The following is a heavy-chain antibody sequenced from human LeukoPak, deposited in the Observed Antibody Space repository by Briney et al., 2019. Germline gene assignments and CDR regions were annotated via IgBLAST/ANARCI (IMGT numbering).Heavy chain of an antibody. Sequence: GRSLRLSCAAPGFTFDDYAMHWVRQAPGKGLEWVSGISWNSGSIGYADSVKGRFTISRDNAKNSLYLQMNSLRAEDTALYYCAKGMNWNYAHDAFDIWGQGTMVTVSS. V-gene: IGHV3-9*01. CDR3: AKGMNWNYAHDAFDI. J-gene: IGHJ3*02. CDR1: GFTFDDYA. D-gene: IGHD1-7*01. CDR2: ISWNSGSI.